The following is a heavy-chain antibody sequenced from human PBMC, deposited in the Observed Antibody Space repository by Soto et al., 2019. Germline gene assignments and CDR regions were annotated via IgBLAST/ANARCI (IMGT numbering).Heavy chain of an antibody. CDR1: GFAFSSYG. CDR2: ISYDGSKK. CDR3: AKDTYYHDSSGYYVFDH. D-gene: IGHD3-22*01. V-gene: IGHV3-30*18. J-gene: IGHJ4*02. Sequence: QVQLVESGGGVVQPGKSLRLSCAASGFAFSSYGIHWVRQAPGKGLEWVAGISYDGSKKYYADSVKGQFTISRDNSENTXHLQMNGLRAEDTAVYYCAKDTYYHDSSGYYVFDHWGQGTLVTVSS.